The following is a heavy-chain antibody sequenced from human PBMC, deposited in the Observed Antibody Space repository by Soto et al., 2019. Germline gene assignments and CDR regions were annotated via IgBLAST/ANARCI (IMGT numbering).Heavy chain of an antibody. CDR2: ISAYNGNT. D-gene: IGHD3-10*01. Sequence: GPSVKVSCKASGYTFTSYGISWVRQAPGQGLEWMGWISAYNGNTNYAQKLQGRVTMTTDTSTSTAYMELRSLRSDDTAVYYCARGIPSRFGDPSAPPPQIDYWGQGTLVTVSS. J-gene: IGHJ4*02. CDR3: ARGIPSRFGDPSAPPPQIDY. CDR1: GYTFTSYG. V-gene: IGHV1-18*01.